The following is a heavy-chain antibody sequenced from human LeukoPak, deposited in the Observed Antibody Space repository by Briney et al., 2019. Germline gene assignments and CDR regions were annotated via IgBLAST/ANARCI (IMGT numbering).Heavy chain of an antibody. CDR1: GGSLWSFY. J-gene: IGHJ5*02. Sequence: SKTLSLTCTVSGGSLWSFYWSWVRQPAGKGLEWIGSIYYSGNTYYNPSLKSPVTISIDTSKNQFSLRLISVTAADTAVYYCARDQLYCSSSSCRNLGWFDPWGQGTLVTVSS. V-gene: IGHV4-4*07. D-gene: IGHD2-2*01. CDR2: IYYSGNT. CDR3: ARDQLYCSSSSCRNLGWFDP.